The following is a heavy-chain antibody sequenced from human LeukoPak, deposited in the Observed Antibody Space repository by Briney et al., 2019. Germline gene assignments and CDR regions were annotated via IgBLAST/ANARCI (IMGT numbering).Heavy chain of an antibody. D-gene: IGHD6-19*01. V-gene: IGHV3-30-3*01. CDR2: ISYDGNNK. CDR1: GFTFSSYA. J-gene: IGHJ4*02. CDR3: VRDCSSSGWSQY. Sequence: PGRSLRLSCAASGFTFSSYAMHWVRQAPGKGLEWVALISYDGNNKFYADSVKGRFTISKDNSKNTLYLQMNSLRAEDTAVYYCVRDCSSSGWSQYCGQGTGVPVTS.